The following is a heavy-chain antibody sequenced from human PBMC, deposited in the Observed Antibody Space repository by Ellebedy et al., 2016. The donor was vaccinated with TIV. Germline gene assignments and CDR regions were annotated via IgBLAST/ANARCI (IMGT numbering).Heavy chain of an antibody. CDR1: GFTFSNYD. V-gene: IGHV3-23*01. CDR2: ISRSGDST. CDR3: ANRPYYDSGGYPLD. D-gene: IGHD3-22*01. Sequence: GGSLRLXXAASGFTFSNYDMTWVRQVPGKGLEWVSSISRSGDSTYYAGSVKGRFTISRDNSKNTLYLQMNILRAEDTAVYYCANRPYYDSGGYPLDWGQGTLVTVSS. J-gene: IGHJ4*02.